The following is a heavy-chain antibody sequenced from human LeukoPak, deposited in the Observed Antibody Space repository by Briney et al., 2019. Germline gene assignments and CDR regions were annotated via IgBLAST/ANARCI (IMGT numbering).Heavy chain of an antibody. CDR3: AKTYCSGGSCYSEAFDI. D-gene: IGHD2-15*01. J-gene: IGHJ3*02. Sequence: GGSLRLSCAASGFTFSSYGMHWVRQAPGKGLEWVAFIRYDGSNKYYADSVKGRFTISRDNSKNTLYLKMNSLIAEDTAVYYCAKTYCSGGSCYSEAFDIWGQGTMVTVSS. V-gene: IGHV3-30*02. CDR2: IRYDGSNK. CDR1: GFTFSSYG.